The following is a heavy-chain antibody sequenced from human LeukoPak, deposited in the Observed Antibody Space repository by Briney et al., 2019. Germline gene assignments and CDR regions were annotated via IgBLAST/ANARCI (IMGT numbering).Heavy chain of an antibody. CDR2: ISGSGGST. V-gene: IGHV3-23*01. CDR1: GGTFSSYA. CDR3: AKRPDHYYDSSGYYDY. D-gene: IGHD3-22*01. J-gene: IGHJ4*02. Sequence: ASVKVSCKASGGTFSSYAISWVRQAPGKGLEWVSAISGSGGSTYYADSVKGRFTISRDNSKNTLYLQMNSLRAEDTAVYYCAKRPDHYYDSSGYYDYWGQGTLVTVSS.